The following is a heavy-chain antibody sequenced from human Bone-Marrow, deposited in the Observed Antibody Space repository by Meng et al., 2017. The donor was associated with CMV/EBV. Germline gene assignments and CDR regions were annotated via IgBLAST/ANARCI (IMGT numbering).Heavy chain of an antibody. V-gene: IGHV3-7*01. CDR3: ARDLGPADSSGFSAPVLDY. CDR2: IKQDGSEK. J-gene: IGHJ4*02. D-gene: IGHD3-22*01. CDR1: GFTFSSYW. Sequence: GGSLRLSCAASGFTFSSYWMSWFRQAPGKGLEWVANIKQDGSEKYYVDSVKGRFTISRDNSKNTLYLQMGSLRAEDMAVYYCARDLGPADSSGFSAPVLDYWGQGTLVTVSS.